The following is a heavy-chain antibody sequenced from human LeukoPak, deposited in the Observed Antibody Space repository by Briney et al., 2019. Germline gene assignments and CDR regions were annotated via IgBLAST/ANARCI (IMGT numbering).Heavy chain of an antibody. CDR3: AKGSAYGRPYYFDY. CDR1: GFTFSSYA. V-gene: IGHV3-23*01. CDR2: ITGSGGST. D-gene: IGHD3-16*01. Sequence: PGGSLRLSCAASGFTFSSYAMSWVRQARGKGLAWVSGITGSGGSTYHADSVKGRFTISRDNSKNTLYLQMSSLRAEDSAIYYCAKGSAYGRPYYFDYWGQGILVTVSS. J-gene: IGHJ4*02.